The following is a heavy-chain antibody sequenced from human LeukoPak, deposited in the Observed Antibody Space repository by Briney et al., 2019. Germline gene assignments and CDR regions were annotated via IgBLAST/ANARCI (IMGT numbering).Heavy chain of an antibody. Sequence: SVKVSCKASGYTFTSYAISWVRQAPGQGLEWMGGIIPIFGTANYAQKFQGRVTITADESTSTAYMELSSLRSEDTAVYYCARARTGYSSSWVDYWGQGTLVTVSS. CDR1: GYTFTSYA. CDR3: ARARTGYSSSWVDY. V-gene: IGHV1-69*13. CDR2: IIPIFGTA. J-gene: IGHJ4*02. D-gene: IGHD6-13*01.